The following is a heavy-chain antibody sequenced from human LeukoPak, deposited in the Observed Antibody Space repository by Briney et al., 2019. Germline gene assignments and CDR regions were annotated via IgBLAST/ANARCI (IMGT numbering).Heavy chain of an antibody. CDR3: ARDSGYSGYEDI. CDR1: GGSISSGGYY. CDR2: IYHSGST. D-gene: IGHD5-12*01. Sequence: SETLSLTCTVSGGSISSGGYYWSWIRQPPGKGLEWIGYIYHSGSTYYNPSLKSRVTISVDRSKNQFSLKLSSVTAADTAVYYCARDSGYSGYEDIWGQGTMVTVSS. V-gene: IGHV4-30-2*01. J-gene: IGHJ3*02.